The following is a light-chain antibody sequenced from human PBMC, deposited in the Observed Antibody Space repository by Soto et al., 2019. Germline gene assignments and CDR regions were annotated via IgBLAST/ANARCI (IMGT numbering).Light chain of an antibody. V-gene: IGLV2-8*01. Sequence: QSALTQPPSASGSPGQSVTISCTGTSSDVGGYNYVSWYQQHPGKAPKLMIYEVNKRPSGVPDRFSGSKSGNTASLTVSGLQAEDEADDYCSSYAGSNRFGVFGGGTKLTVL. CDR3: SSYAGSNRFGV. J-gene: IGLJ2*01. CDR2: EVN. CDR1: SSDVGGYNY.